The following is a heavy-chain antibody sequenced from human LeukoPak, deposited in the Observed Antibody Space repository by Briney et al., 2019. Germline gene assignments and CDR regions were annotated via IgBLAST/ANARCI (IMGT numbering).Heavy chain of an antibody. D-gene: IGHD3-22*01. J-gene: IGHJ6*02. CDR1: GFTFSSYA. CDR2: ISYDGSNK. V-gene: IGHV3-30-3*01. Sequence: GRSLRLSCAASGFTFSSYAMHWVRQAPGKGLEWVAVISYDGSNKYYADSVKGRFTTSRDNSNNTLFLQMNSLRAEDTAVYYCAKDYYDSSPYYYGMDVWGQGTTVTVSS. CDR3: AKDYYDSSPYYYGMDV.